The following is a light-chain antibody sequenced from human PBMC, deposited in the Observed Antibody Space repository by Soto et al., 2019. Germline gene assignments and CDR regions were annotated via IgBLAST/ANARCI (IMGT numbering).Light chain of an antibody. CDR1: QDTDSW. J-gene: IGKJ1*01. CDR3: QQYHKFWT. Sequence: DIQMTQSPSSVSASVGDRVTITCRASQDTDSWLAWYQQKPGKAPKLLIYKASRLESGVPSRFSGSESGTEFTLTISNLQPDDFATYYCQQYHKFWTFGQGTKVDIK. CDR2: KAS. V-gene: IGKV1-5*03.